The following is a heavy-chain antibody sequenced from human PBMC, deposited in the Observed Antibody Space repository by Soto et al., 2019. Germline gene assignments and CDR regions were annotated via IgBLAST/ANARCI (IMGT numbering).Heavy chain of an antibody. CDR3: TRDTGRRNGDRD. Sequence: QVHLQESGPGLVKPSGTLSLTCAVFGGSVSGGDWWSWVRQPPGMGLEWIGDIYSGSTNYNPSLRSVVTISVDQCKNHISLTLSSVTAVDTAVYYWTRDTGRRNGDRDRGQGTLVSVSS. CDR1: GGSVSGGDW. CDR2: IYSGST. D-gene: IGHD6-25*01. V-gene: IGHV4-4*02. J-gene: IGHJ4*02.